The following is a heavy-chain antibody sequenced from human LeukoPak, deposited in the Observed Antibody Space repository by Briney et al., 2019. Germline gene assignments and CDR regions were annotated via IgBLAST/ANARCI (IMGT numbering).Heavy chain of an antibody. CDR1: RFIFTSYD. J-gene: IGHJ4*02. D-gene: IGHD3-10*02. CDR2: IRYSETET. Sequence: GGSLRLSCAPSRFIFTSYDMHWFRQAPGKGLEWVAFIRYSETETYYADSVKGRFTISRDNSKDSLYLQINSLRAEDTAVYYCAKTPPRYYVKGSYPDYWGQGTLVIVSA. CDR3: AKTPPRYYVKGSYPDY. V-gene: IGHV3-30*02.